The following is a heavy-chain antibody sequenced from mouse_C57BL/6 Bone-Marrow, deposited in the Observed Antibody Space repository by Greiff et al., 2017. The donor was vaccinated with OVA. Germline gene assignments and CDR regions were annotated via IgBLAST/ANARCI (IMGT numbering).Heavy chain of an antibody. J-gene: IGHJ2*01. Sequence: QVQLQQPGAELVKPGASVKMSCKASGYTFTSYWITWVKQRPRQGLEWIGDIYPGSGSTNYNEKFKSKATLTVDTSSSTAYMQLSSLTSEDSAVYYCAIPIYYYGSSYRYFDYWGQGTTLTVSS. CDR1: GYTFTSYW. CDR2: IYPGSGST. CDR3: AIPIYYYGSSYRYFDY. D-gene: IGHD1-1*01. V-gene: IGHV1-55*01.